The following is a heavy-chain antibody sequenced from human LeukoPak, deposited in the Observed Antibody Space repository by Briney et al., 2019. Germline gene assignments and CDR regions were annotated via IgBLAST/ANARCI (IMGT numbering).Heavy chain of an antibody. CDR3: TRRVSTTRWFDP. CDR2: IKSDGSTT. J-gene: IGHJ5*02. V-gene: IGHV3-74*01. D-gene: IGHD2-15*01. CDR1: GFTFSSYW. Sequence: GGSLRLSCAASGFTFSSYWMHWVRQAPGKGLVWVSRIKSDGSTTNYADSVKGRFTISRDNAENTLYLQMNSLRVEDTAVYYCTRRVSTTRWFDPWGQGTLVTISS.